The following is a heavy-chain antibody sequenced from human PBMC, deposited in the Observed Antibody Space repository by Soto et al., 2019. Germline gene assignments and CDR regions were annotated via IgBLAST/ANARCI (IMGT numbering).Heavy chain of an antibody. Sequence: EVQLVESGGGLVQPGGSLRLSCAASGFTFSVYWMHWVRQAPGKGLVWVSRIDSDGSTTSYADSVKCPFTISRDNAKSTLYLQMNRLRAEDTAVYYCARPGYSNYGPGVDVWGQGTRVTVSS. V-gene: IGHV3-74*01. CDR3: ARPGYSNYGPGVDV. CDR2: IDSDGSTT. D-gene: IGHD4-4*01. CDR1: GFTFSVYW. J-gene: IGHJ6*01.